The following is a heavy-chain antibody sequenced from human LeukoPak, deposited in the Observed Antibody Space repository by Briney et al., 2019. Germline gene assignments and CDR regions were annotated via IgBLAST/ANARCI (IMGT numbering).Heavy chain of an antibody. V-gene: IGHV3-7*04. CDR1: GFTFSNYW. CDR2: IKQDGSEK. Sequence: GGSLRLSCAASGFTFSNYWMNWVRQAPGKGLEWVANIKQDGSEKYYVDSVEGRFTVSRDNTKNSLYLQMNSLRAEDTAVYYCARGVDNWGQGTLVTVSS. D-gene: IGHD3-9*01. J-gene: IGHJ4*02. CDR3: ARGVDN.